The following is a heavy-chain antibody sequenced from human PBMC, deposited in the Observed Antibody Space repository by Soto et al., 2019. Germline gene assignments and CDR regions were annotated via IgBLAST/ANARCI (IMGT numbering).Heavy chain of an antibody. V-gene: IGHV1-3*01. CDR1: GYTFTSYA. Sequence: ASVKVSCKASGYTFTSYAMHWVRQAPGQRLEWMGWINAGNGNTKYSQKFQGRVTITRDTSASAAYMELSSLRSEDTAVYYCARDQYYYGSGSYYSVYYYYGMDVWGQGTTVNVSS. J-gene: IGHJ6*02. D-gene: IGHD3-10*01. CDR2: INAGNGNT. CDR3: ARDQYYYGSGSYYSVYYYYGMDV.